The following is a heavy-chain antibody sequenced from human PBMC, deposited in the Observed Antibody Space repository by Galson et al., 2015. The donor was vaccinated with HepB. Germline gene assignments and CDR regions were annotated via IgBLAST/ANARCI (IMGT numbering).Heavy chain of an antibody. CDR1: GGTFSSYA. Sequence: SVKVSCKASGGTFSSYAISWVRQAPGQGLEWMGGIIPIFGTANYAQKFQGRVTITADESTSTAYMELSSLRSEDTAVYYCALVPAAKGGANWFDPWGQGTLVTVSS. CDR2: IIPIFGTA. V-gene: IGHV1-69*13. D-gene: IGHD2-2*01. J-gene: IGHJ5*02. CDR3: ALVPAAKGGANWFDP.